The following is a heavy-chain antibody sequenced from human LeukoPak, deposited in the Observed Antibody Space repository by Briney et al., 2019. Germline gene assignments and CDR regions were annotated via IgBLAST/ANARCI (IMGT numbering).Heavy chain of an antibody. J-gene: IGHJ1*01. CDR3: ARGYPLSTTAAGTYFQH. D-gene: IGHD6-13*01. V-gene: IGHV1-2*02. Sequence: ASVKVSCKVSGYTLTELAMHWVRQAPGQGLEWMGWINPNSGGTNYAQKFQGRVTMTRDTSISTAYMELSRLRSDDTAVYYCARGYPLSTTAAGTYFQHWGQGTLVTVSS. CDR1: GYTLTELA. CDR2: INPNSGGT.